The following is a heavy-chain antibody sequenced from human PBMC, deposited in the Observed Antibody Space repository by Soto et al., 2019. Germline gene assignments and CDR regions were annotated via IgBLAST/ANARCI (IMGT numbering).Heavy chain of an antibody. CDR2: MNPNRGNT. CDR1: GYTFTSYD. J-gene: IGHJ4*02. V-gene: IGHV1-8*01. D-gene: IGHD3-10*01. CDR3: ARGKVSYRY. Sequence: QVQLVQSGAEVKKPGASVKVSCKASGYTFTSYDINCERQATGQGLEWMGWMNPNRGNTGYAQKFQGRVTMTRNTSISTEYMELSRLRSEDTAVYCCARGKVSYRYWGQGTLVTVSS.